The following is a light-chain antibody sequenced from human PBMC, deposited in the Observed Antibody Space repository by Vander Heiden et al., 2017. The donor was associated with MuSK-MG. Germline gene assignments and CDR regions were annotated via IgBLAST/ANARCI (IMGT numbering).Light chain of an antibody. CDR2: SNN. CDR3: AAWDDSLNGRYV. J-gene: IGLJ1*01. CDR1: SSNIGSNT. V-gene: IGLV1-44*01. Sequence: QPVLTPPPPASGTPGPRVTISCSGSSSNIGSNTVNWYQQLPGTAPKLLIYSNNQRPSGVPDRFSGSKSGTSASLAISGLQSEDEADYYCAAWDDSLNGRYVFGTGTKVTVL.